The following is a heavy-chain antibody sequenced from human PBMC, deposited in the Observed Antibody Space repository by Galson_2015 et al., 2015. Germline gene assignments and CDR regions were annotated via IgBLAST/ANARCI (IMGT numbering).Heavy chain of an antibody. V-gene: IGHV4-39*07. D-gene: IGHD3-3*01. CDR1: GGSIGSGSYY. CDR3: ARQSAGFLEFLPYYFDY. Sequence: ETLSLTCTVSGGSIGSGSYYWSWIRPPAGEGLEWVGSIYYSGSTYYNPSLKSRVTLSLDTSRNQFSLKVSSVTAADTAVYYCARQSAGFLEFLPYYFDYWGQGTLVTVSS. CDR2: IYYSGST. J-gene: IGHJ4*02.